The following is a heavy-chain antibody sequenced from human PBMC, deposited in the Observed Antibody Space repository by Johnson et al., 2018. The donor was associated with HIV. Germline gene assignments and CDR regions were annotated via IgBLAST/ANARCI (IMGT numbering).Heavy chain of an antibody. CDR2: ISYDGSNK. Sequence: QVQLVESGGGVVQPGRSLRLSCAASGFTFSSYAMHWVRQAPGKGLAWVAVISYDGSNKYYADSVTGRFTISRDNSKNTLYLQMNSLRAEDTAVYYCARSVGYCSGGRCYVAAFDIWGQGTKVTVS. D-gene: IGHD2-15*01. V-gene: IGHV3-30-3*01. CDR1: GFTFSSYA. J-gene: IGHJ3*02. CDR3: ARSVGYCSGGRCYVAAFDI.